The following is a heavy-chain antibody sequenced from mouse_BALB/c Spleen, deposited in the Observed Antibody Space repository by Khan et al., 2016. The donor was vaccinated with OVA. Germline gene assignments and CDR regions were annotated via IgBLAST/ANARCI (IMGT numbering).Heavy chain of an antibody. Sequence: VHVQQSGAELVKPAASLKLSCTASGYNIKDIYIHWVKQRPEKGLERIRRTDPANGNTKYDPKFKGTAPLTADTSSNTAYLQLSSLSSEDTACYYCGKSTINAWGQGTTLTVSS. CDR3: GKSTINA. J-gene: IGHJ2*01. CDR1: GYNIKDIY. V-gene: IGHV14-3*02. CDR2: TDPANGNT.